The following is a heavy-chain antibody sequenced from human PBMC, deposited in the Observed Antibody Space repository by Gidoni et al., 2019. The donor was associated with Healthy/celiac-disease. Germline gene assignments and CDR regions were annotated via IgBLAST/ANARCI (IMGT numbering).Heavy chain of an antibody. CDR3: ASSYSSSWYNWFDP. D-gene: IGHD6-13*01. CDR2: IIPLFGTA. V-gene: IGHV1-69*01. J-gene: IGHJ5*02. Sequence: QVQLVQSGAAVKKPGASVKASCKASGGTFGSYALSWVRQAPGQGLEWMGGIIPLFGTANYAQKFQGRVTITADESTSTAYMELSSLRSEDTAVYYCASSYSSSWYNWFDPWGQGTLVTVSS. CDR1: GGTFGSYA.